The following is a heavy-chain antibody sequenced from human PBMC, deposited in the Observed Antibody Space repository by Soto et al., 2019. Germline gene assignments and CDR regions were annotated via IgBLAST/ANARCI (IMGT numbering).Heavy chain of an antibody. CDR1: GFTFSTYA. Sequence: EVQLLESGGGLVQPGGSLRLSCAASGFTFSTYAMSWVRQAPGKGLEWVSSISGSGTDTYYAESVSGRFTISRDNSKNTLFLQMNSLRVGDTAVYYCAKDRIPGYTYIIIDYWGQGSLVTVSS. J-gene: IGHJ4*02. CDR2: ISGSGTDT. D-gene: IGHD5-18*01. CDR3: AKDRIPGYTYIIIDY. V-gene: IGHV3-23*01.